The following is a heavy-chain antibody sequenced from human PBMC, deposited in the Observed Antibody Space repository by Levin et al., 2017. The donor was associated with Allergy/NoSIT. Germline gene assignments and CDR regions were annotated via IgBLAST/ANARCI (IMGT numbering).Heavy chain of an antibody. CDR1: RFTFSYYG. Sequence: GGSLRLSCTASRFTFSYYGMHWVRQAPGKGLEWVAVISSDGSSKYYADSVKGRFTISRDNSENTLYLQMDSPRAEDTAVYYCASNRPGSGSYYKRGSLEFWGQGTLVTVSS. J-gene: IGHJ4*02. V-gene: IGHV3-30*03. CDR2: ISSDGSSK. CDR3: ASNRPGSGSYYKRGSLEF. D-gene: IGHD3-10*01.